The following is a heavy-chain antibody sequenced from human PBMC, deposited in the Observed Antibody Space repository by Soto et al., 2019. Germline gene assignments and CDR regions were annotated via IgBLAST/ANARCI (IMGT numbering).Heavy chain of an antibody. D-gene: IGHD1-26*01. CDR3: ARTVVWSGSSYHPPAEYFQH. Sequence: QVQLVQSGAEVKKPGASVKVSCKASDYTFTSYGITWVRQAPGQGLEWMGWISGYNGNTNYAQKLQGRVTMTTDTXXSTAYMELRSLRSDDTAVYYCARTVVWSGSSYHPPAEYFQHWGQGTLVTVSS. CDR2: ISGYNGNT. CDR1: DYTFTSYG. J-gene: IGHJ1*01. V-gene: IGHV1-18*01.